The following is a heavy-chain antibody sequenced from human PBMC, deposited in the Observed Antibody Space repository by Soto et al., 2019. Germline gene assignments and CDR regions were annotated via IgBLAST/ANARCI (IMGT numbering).Heavy chain of an antibody. V-gene: IGHV3-64D*06. CDR1: GFTFNSYA. CDR3: VKDSYVDY. J-gene: IGHJ4*02. Sequence: GGSLRLSCSVSGFTFNSYAMHWVRQAPGKGLQYVSSISSNGGSTYYADSVKGRFIISRDNSKNTLYLQMSGLRGEDTAVYYCVKDSYVDYWGQGTLVTVS. CDR2: ISSNGGST.